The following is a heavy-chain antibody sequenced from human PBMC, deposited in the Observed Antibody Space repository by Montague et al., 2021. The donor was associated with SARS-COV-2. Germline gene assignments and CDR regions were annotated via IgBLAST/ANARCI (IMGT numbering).Heavy chain of an antibody. CDR2: IYHSGST. CDR1: GGSISSYY. V-gene: IGHV4-59*08. J-gene: IGHJ4*02. D-gene: IGHD2-15*01. Sequence: SETLSLTCTVSGGSISSYYWSWIRQPPGKGLEWIGYIYHSGSTNYNPSLKSRVTISVDTSKNQFSLKLSSVTAADTAVYYCARRALGYCSGGSCYSGFDYWGQGTLVPVSS. CDR3: ARRALGYCSGGSCYSGFDY.